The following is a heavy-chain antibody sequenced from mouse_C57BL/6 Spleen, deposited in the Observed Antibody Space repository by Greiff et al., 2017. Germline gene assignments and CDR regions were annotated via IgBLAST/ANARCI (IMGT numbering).Heavy chain of an antibody. V-gene: IGHV1-53*01. CDR2: INPSNGGT. CDR1: GYTFTSHR. J-gene: IGHJ3*01. Sequence: QVQLQQPGTELVKPGASVKLSCKASGYTFTSHRMHWVKQRPGQGLEWIGNINPSNGGTNYNEKFKSKATLTVDKSSSTAYMQLSSLTSEDSAVYYCARYNGYFTPYAYWGQGTLVTVSA. CDR3: ARYNGYFTPYAY. D-gene: IGHD2-2*01.